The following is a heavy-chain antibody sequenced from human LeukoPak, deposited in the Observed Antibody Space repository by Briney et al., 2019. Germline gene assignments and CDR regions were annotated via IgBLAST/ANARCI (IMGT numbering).Heavy chain of an antibody. D-gene: IGHD5-18*01. CDR2: IRYDESNK. CDR3: AKGMDTAMVAYYYYYMDV. J-gene: IGHJ6*03. V-gene: IGHV3-30*02. CDR1: GFTFSSYG. Sequence: GGSLRLSCAASGFTFSSYGMHWVRQASGKGLEWVAFIRYDESNKYYADSVKGRFTISRDNSKNTLYVQMKSLRAEDTAVYYCAKGMDTAMVAYYYYYMDVWGKGTTVTISS.